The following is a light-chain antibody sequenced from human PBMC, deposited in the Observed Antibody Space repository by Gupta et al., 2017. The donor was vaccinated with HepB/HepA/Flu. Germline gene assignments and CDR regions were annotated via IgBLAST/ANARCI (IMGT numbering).Light chain of an antibody. J-gene: IGKJ3*01. V-gene: IGKV3-11*01. CDR2: DAS. Sequence: EIVLTQSPATLSLSPGERATLSCRASQSVSSYLAWYQQKPGQAPRLLIYDASNRATDIPARFSGSGYGTDFTLTISSREPEDFAVYYCQQRSNWPLFTFGHGTKVDIK. CDR3: QQRSNWPLFT. CDR1: QSVSSY.